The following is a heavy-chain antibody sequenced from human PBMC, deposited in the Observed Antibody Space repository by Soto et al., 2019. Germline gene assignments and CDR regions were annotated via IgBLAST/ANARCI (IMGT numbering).Heavy chain of an antibody. J-gene: IGHJ4*02. V-gene: IGHV3-30*03. Sequence: GGSLRLSCAASGFGFSNYGMHWVRQAPGKGLEWVAAISYDGSGKYYADYVKGRFTISRENSKNTLYLQMNSLRAEDTAVYYCASLEYSSGYYWGQGTQVTVSS. D-gene: IGHD6-19*01. CDR3: ASLEYSSGYY. CDR1: GFGFSNYG. CDR2: ISYDGSGK.